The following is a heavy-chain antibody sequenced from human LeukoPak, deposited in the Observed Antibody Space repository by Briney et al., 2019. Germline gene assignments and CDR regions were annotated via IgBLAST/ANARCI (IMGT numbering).Heavy chain of an antibody. J-gene: IGHJ3*02. CDR2: IYHSGST. D-gene: IGHD2-2*02. CDR3: ARVWVVPAAIDAFDI. CDR1: GGSISSGGYY. Sequence: SETLSLTCTVSGGSISSGGYYWSWIRQPPGKGLEWIGYIYHSGSTYYNPSLKSRVTISVDRSKKQFSLKLSSVTAADTAVYYCARVWVVPAAIDAFDIWGQGTMVTVSS. V-gene: IGHV4-30-2*01.